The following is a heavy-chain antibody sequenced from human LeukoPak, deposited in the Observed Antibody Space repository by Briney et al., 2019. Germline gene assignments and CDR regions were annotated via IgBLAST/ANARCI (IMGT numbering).Heavy chain of an antibody. CDR2: ITSSSSTI. CDR3: ARNFDS. D-gene: IGHD2/OR15-2a*01. Sequence: GGSLRLSCAASGFTFTSYTMNWVRQAPGKGLEWVSYITSSSSTIYYADSVKGRFTMSRDNAENSLYLQTNSLRAEDTAVYYCARNFDSWGQGTLVTVSS. V-gene: IGHV3-48*01. CDR1: GFTFTSYT. J-gene: IGHJ4*02.